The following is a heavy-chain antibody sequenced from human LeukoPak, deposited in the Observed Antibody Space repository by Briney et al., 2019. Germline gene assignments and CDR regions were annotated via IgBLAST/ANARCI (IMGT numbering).Heavy chain of an antibody. V-gene: IGHV3-53*01. CDR1: GFTVISNL. J-gene: IGHJ4*02. Sequence: GGSLRLSCAASGFTVISNLMTWVRQSPGRGLEWLSSIYSGGATYYADSVKGRFTISRDHSNNSVSLQMTNLKVEDTAIYYCARGAYRISWPGIDYWGQGTLVTVSS. CDR2: IYSGGAT. D-gene: IGHD3-16*02. CDR3: ARGAYRISWPGIDY.